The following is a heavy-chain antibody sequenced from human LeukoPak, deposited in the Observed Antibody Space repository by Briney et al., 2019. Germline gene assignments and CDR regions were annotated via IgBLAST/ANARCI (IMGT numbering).Heavy chain of an antibody. J-gene: IGHJ1*01. CDR3: AIGRYCGGDCYSVPFQH. D-gene: IGHD2-21*02. CDR1: GYTFTIYD. V-gene: IGHV1-8*01. Sequence: AAATVSFTGAGYTFTIYDINWVGQAPGQGEEWVGWMNHNSGNTGYTQKFQGRGTITRNTSISTAYMELSSLRSEATAVYSCAIGRYCGGDCYSVPFQHWGQGTLVTVSS. CDR2: MNHNSGNT.